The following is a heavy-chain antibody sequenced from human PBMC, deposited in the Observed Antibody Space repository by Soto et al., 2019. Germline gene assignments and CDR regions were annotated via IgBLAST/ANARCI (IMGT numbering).Heavy chain of an antibody. CDR1: GGSISSNNW. CDR3: ARMASDDGDLPLDY. V-gene: IGHV4-4*02. Sequence: QVQLQESGPGLVKPSGTLSLTCAVSGGSISSNNWWTWARQPPGKGLEWIGEIYHSRSTNYTPSLKSRVTISVDKSKNQFSLQLNSVTDADTAVYYCARMASDDGDLPLDYWGQGTLVTVSS. J-gene: IGHJ4*02. CDR2: IYHSRST. D-gene: IGHD4-17*01.